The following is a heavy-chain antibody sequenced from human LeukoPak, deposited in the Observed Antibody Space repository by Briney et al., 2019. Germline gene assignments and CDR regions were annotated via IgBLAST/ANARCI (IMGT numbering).Heavy chain of an antibody. Sequence: PGGSLRLSCAASGFSVSSNYMNWVRQAPGKGLDWVSVIYDGGDKHYADSVRGRFIISRDSSTNTLYLQMTSLRVEDTAVYYCARGAFDWGXGTLVTV. V-gene: IGHV3-53*01. CDR2: IYDGGDK. J-gene: IGHJ4*02. CDR1: GFSVSSNY. D-gene: IGHD3-3*02. CDR3: ARGAFD.